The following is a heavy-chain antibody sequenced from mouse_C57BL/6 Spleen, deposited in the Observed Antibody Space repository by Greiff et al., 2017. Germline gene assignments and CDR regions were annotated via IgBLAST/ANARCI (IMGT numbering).Heavy chain of an antibody. V-gene: IGHV5-17*01. CDR3: AKKTTVVEDYYAMDY. Sequence: EVHLVESGGGLVKPGGSLKLSCAASGFTFSDYGMHWVRQAPEKGLEWVAYISSGSSTIYYADTVKGRFTISRDNAKNTLFLQMTSLRSEDTAMYYCAKKTTVVEDYYAMDYWGKGTSVTVSS. D-gene: IGHD1-1*01. J-gene: IGHJ4*01. CDR1: GFTFSDYG. CDR2: ISSGSSTI.